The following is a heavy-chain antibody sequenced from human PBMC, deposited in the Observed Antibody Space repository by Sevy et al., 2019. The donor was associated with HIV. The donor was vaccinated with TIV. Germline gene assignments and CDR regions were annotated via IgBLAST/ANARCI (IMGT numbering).Heavy chain of an antibody. Sequence: GGFLRLSCAASGFTFSSYAMHWVRQAPGKGLEWVAVMSYDVTSKYYADSVKGRFTIPRDNSKNMLYLQMNSLRAAELAVTSCTRDSAASPGWSQGDHWGQGTLVTVSS. CDR1: GFTFSSYA. V-gene: IGHV3-30*04. J-gene: IGHJ4*02. D-gene: IGHD6-19*01. CDR2: MSYDVTSK. CDR3: TRDSAASPGWSQGDH.